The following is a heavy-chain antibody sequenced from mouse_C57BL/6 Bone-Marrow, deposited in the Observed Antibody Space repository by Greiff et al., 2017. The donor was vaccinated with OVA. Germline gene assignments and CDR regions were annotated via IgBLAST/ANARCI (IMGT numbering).Heavy chain of an antibody. D-gene: IGHD1-1*01. V-gene: IGHV1-43*01. J-gene: IGHJ2*01. CDR2: INPSTGGT. Sequence: VQLQQSGPELVKPGASVKISCKASGYSFTGYYMHWVKQSSEKSLEWIGEINPSTGGTSYNQKFKGKATLTVDKSSSTAYMQLSSLTSEDSAVYYCASSPTYYGSSYFDYWGQGTTLTVSS. CDR3: ASSPTYYGSSYFDY. CDR1: GYSFTGYY.